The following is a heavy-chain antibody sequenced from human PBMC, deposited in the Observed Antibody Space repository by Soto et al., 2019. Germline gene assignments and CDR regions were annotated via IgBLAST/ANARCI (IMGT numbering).Heavy chain of an antibody. Sequence: QVQLLQSAAELKMPGASLNLSCKTSGYNFTNCAVHWLRQAPGQRLEWLGWIKGGTGNTRFSERFQDRVTLTRDTSASTVYMELTGLKSEDKAIYYCARGAGRSPVTRAFDIWGQGTVVTVSS. V-gene: IGHV1-3*01. J-gene: IGHJ3*02. CDR3: ARGAGRSPVTRAFDI. CDR2: IKGGTGNT. D-gene: IGHD4-17*01. CDR1: GYNFTNCA.